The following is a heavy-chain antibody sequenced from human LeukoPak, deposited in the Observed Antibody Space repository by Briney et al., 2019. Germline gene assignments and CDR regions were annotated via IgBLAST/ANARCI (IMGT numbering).Heavy chain of an antibody. CDR3: AKDLTDGYPYYFDY. J-gene: IGHJ4*02. CDR2: ISGSGGST. V-gene: IGHV3-23*01. CDR1: GFTFSSYA. Sequence: GGSLRLSCAASGFTFSSYAMSWVRQAPGKGLGWASAISGSGGSTYYADSVKGRFTISRDNSKNTLYLQMNSLRAEDTAVYYCAKDLTDGYPYYFDYWGQGTLVTVSS. D-gene: IGHD5-24*01.